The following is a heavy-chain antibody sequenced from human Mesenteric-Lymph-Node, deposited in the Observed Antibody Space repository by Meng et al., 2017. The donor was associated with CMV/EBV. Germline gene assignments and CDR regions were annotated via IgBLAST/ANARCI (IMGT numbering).Heavy chain of an antibody. V-gene: IGHV4-31*02. J-gene: IGHJ4*02. CDR2: IYYSGST. CDR3: ASPYYYGSGSYST. D-gene: IGHD3-10*01. CDR1: GASISSGTYY. Sequence: TVSGASISSGTYYWSWIRQHPGKGLEWIGYIYYSGSTYYNPSLKSRVTISVDTSKNQFSLKLSSVTAADTAVYYCASPYYYGSGSYSTWGQGTLVTVSS.